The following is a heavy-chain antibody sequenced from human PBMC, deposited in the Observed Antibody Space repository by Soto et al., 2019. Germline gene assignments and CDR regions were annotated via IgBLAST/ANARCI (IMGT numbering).Heavy chain of an antibody. CDR3: ATYGGDTGRFDY. Sequence: XGTLSLACTVCGGCMSSRRYYGGWIRQPPGKGLEWIGSGTTYYNPSLKSRVTISVDTSKNQFSLRLSSVTAADTAVYYCATYGGDTGRFDYWGQGTLVTVSS. CDR2: SGTT. J-gene: IGHJ4*02. D-gene: IGHD2-21*01. V-gene: IGHV4-39*01. CDR1: GGCMSSRRYY.